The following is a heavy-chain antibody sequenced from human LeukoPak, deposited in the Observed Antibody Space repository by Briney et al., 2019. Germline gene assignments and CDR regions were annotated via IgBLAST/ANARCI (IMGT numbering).Heavy chain of an antibody. J-gene: IGHJ6*03. Sequence: GGSLRLSCAASGFTFSSYWMHWVRQAPGKGLVWVSRINSDGSSTSYADSVKGRFTISRDNAKNTLYLQMNRLRAEDTAVYYCAKVTIFGVDHYYMDVWGKGTTVTVSS. CDR2: INSDGSST. V-gene: IGHV3-74*01. D-gene: IGHD3-3*01. CDR3: AKVTIFGVDHYYMDV. CDR1: GFTFSSYW.